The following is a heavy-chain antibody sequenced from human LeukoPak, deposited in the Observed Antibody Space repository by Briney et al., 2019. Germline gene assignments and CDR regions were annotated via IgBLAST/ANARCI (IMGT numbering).Heavy chain of an antibody. V-gene: IGHV4-59*11. Sequence: SETLSLTCTVSGDSISSHSGSWIRQPPGKGLEWIGYIYYTGSTNYNPSLKSRLTISIDTSKNQFSLTLSSVTAADTAVYYCARYDSSGYNSYWGQGTLVTVSS. D-gene: IGHD3-22*01. J-gene: IGHJ4*02. CDR1: GDSISSHS. CDR3: ARYDSSGYNSY. CDR2: IYYTGST.